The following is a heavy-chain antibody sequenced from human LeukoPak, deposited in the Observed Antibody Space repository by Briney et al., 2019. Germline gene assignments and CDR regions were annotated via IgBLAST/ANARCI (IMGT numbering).Heavy chain of an antibody. Sequence: SGTLSLTCTVSGGSITSSTYYWGWIRQPXGKGLEWIGAIYYTGATYYNPSLRSRVTVSVDTSKNHFSLNLRSVTAADTALYYCASAPRQASIGGLDYWGQGTLVTVSS. CDR2: IYYTGAT. J-gene: IGHJ4*02. CDR3: ASAPRQASIGGLDY. D-gene: IGHD3-16*01. V-gene: IGHV4-39*02. CDR1: GGSITSSTYY.